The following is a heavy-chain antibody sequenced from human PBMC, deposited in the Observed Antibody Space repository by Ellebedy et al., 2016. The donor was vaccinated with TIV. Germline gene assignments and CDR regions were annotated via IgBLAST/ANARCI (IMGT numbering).Heavy chain of an antibody. D-gene: IGHD3-3*01. CDR3: ARHRYYDFWGVSYTAHYAMDL. Sequence: GSLRLSCNVSGGSISSYYWSWIRQTPKRGLEWIGYIYRSATSDYNPSLRSRVAMSIDTSKNQVSLRLNSVTATDTAVYFCARHRYYDFWGVSYTAHYAMDLWGPGTSVTVSS. V-gene: IGHV4-4*08. J-gene: IGHJ6*02. CDR1: GGSISSYY. CDR2: IYRSATS.